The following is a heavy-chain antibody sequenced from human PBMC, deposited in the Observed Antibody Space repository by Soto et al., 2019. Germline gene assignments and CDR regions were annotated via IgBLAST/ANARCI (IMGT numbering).Heavy chain of an antibody. CDR3: AREGRGYYDSSGYLSGGVDY. CDR1: GGTFSSYR. Sequence: SVKFSCKASGGTFSSYRISWVRQAPGEGVEWMGGIIPIFGTANYAQKFQGRVTITADESTSTAYMELSSLRSEDTAVYYCAREGRGYYDSSGYLSGGVDYWGQGTLVTASS. CDR2: IIPIFGTA. J-gene: IGHJ4*02. V-gene: IGHV1-69*01. D-gene: IGHD3-22*01.